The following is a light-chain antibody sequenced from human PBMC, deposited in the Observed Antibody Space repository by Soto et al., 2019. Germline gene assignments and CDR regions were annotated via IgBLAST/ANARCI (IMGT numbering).Light chain of an antibody. CDR1: QFVSTN. V-gene: IGKV3-15*01. J-gene: IGKJ1*01. CDR2: GAS. CDR3: QQYNNWPPVT. Sequence: EIVMTQSPVTLSVSPGERATLSCRASQFVSTNLAWYQHKPGQPPRLLIYGASTRATGIPARFSGSGSGTEFTLTISSLQSEDFAVYYCQQYNNWPPVTFGQGTKVDIK.